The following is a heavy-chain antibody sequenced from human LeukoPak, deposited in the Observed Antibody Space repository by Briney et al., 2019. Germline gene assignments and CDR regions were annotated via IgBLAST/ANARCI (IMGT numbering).Heavy chain of an antibody. D-gene: IGHD3-10*01. J-gene: IGHJ4*02. CDR2: IIPILGIA. CDR1: GGTFSSYA. V-gene: IGHV1-69*04. Sequence: AASVKVSCKASGGTFSSYAISWVRQAPGQGLEWMGRIIPILGIANYAQKFQGRVTITADKSTSTAYMELSSLRSEDTAVYYCARGASSVRLDYWGQGTLVTVSS. CDR3: ARGASSVRLDY.